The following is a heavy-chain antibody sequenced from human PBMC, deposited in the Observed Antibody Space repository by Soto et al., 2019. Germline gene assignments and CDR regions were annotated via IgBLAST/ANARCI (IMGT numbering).Heavy chain of an antibody. J-gene: IGHJ5*02. CDR2: IYYSGRT. V-gene: IGHV4-31*03. Sequence: TLSLTCTVSGGSISSGGYYWSWIRQHPGKGLEWIGYIYYSGRTYYNPSLHSRVSIAVDTTENQFSLKLTSVTAADTSVYYCARGSFSSSSSWFDPWGRGTLVTVSS. CDR1: GGSISSGGYY. CDR3: ARGSFSSSSSWFDP. D-gene: IGHD6-6*01.